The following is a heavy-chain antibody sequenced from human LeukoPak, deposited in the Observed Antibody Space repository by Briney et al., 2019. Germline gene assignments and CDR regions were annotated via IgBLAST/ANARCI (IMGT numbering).Heavy chain of an antibody. CDR1: GFTFTGSA. J-gene: IGHJ4*02. V-gene: IGHV3-23*01. D-gene: IGHD3-22*01. CDR2: ISGGGGST. CDR3: AKAVAVFDSSGFRRLYFDY. Sequence: PGGSLRLSCAASGFTFTGSAMGWVRQAPGEGLEWVSGISGGGGSTYYADAVKGRFTISRDNSKNTLYLQMNSLRAEDTAVYYCAKAVAVFDSSGFRRLYFDYWGQGTLVTVSS.